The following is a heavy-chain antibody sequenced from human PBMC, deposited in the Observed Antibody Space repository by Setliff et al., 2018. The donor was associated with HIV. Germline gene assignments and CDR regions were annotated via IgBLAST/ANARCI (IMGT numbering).Heavy chain of an antibody. CDR2: INPNSGAT. D-gene: IGHD7-27*01. J-gene: IGHJ3*02. CDR1: GYTLNDYF. V-gene: IGHV1-2*02. CDR3: ATGTWGYDAFDI. Sequence: GASVKVSCKSSGYTLNDYFIHWVRQVPGQGLEWMGWINPNSGATNYAQTFQGRVTMTRDTSVSKAYMELSRLRSDDTGIYYCATGTWGYDAFDIWGQGTLVTVSS.